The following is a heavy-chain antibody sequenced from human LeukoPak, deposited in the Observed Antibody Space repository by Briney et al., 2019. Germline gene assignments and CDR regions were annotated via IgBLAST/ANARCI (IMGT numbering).Heavy chain of an antibody. CDR3: ARAFLPAL. CDR1: GYSISSGYY. CDR2: IYYSGST. D-gene: IGHD2-2*01. J-gene: IGHJ4*02. V-gene: IGHV4-61*01. Sequence: SETLSLTCTVSGYSISSGYYWSWIRQPPGKGLEWIGYIYYSGSTNYNPSLKSRVTISVDTSKNQFSLKLSSVTAADTAVYYCARAFLPALWGQGTLVTVSS.